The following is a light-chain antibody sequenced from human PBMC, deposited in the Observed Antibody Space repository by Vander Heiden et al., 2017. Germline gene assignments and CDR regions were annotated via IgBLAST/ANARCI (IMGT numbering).Light chain of an antibody. CDR3: ATWDDSLSVFYV. Sequence: SVLIQPPSASGTPGQRVTISCSGSNSNIGTNSVNWYQQFPGTAPKLLIYTNNQRPSGVPSRFSGSKSGTSASLTINGLQSDDEADYYCATWDDSLSVFYVFGSGTKVTVL. CDR1: NSNIGTNS. CDR2: TNN. J-gene: IGLJ1*01. V-gene: IGLV1-44*01.